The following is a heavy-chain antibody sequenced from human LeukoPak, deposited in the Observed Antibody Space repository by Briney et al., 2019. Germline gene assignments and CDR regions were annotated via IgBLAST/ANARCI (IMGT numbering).Heavy chain of an antibody. CDR3: ARVGNWNYRVDV. V-gene: IGHV1-18*01. D-gene: IGHD1-1*01. Sequence: ASVKVSCKASGYTFTNYGISWVRQAPGQGLEWMGWISAYNGNTKYAQKLQGRVTMTTDTSTSTAYMDLRSLRSDDTAVYYCARVGNWNYRVDVWGQGTTVTVSS. CDR2: ISAYNGNT. CDR1: GYTFTNYG. J-gene: IGHJ6*02.